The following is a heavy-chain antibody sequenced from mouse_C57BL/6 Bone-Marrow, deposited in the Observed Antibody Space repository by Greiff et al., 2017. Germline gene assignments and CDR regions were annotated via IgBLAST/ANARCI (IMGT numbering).Heavy chain of an antibody. V-gene: IGHV2-2*01. CDR3: ARSSYYCGSSYWGYFDV. CDR1: GFSLTSYG. CDR2: IWSGGST. Sequence: QVQLKQSGPGLVQPSQSLSITCTVSGFSLTSYGAPWVRQSPGKGLEWLGVIWSGGSTDYNAAFISSLSISKDNSKSQVFFKMNSLQADDTAIYYCARSSYYCGSSYWGYFDVWGTGTTVTVSS. J-gene: IGHJ1*03. D-gene: IGHD1-1*01.